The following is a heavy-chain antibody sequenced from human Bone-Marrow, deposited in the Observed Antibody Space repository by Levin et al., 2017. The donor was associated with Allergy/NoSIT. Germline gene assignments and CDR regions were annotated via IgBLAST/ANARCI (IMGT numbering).Heavy chain of an antibody. D-gene: IGHD7-27*01. CDR3: AKSLGTGYGDSAMHV. V-gene: IGHV3-23*01. J-gene: IGHJ6*02. CDR1: GFSFTAYA. CDR2: ISGSGAAT. Sequence: GESLKISCTASGFSFTAYAMTWVRQSPGKGLEWVSSISGSGAATYYADSVKGRFTISRDNSKNMLYLQMSSLRVEDSAVYYCAKSLGTGYGDSAMHVWGPGTTVTVSS.